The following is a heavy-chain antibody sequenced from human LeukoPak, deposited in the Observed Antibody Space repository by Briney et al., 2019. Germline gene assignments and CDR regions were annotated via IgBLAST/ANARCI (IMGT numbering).Heavy chain of an antibody. CDR3: AREDPLRGYDGIFGY. J-gene: IGHJ4*02. D-gene: IGHD5-12*01. Sequence: GGSLRLSCAASGFTVSSNYMSWVRQAPGKGLEWVSVIYSGGSTYYADSVKGRFTISRHNSKNTLYLQMNSLRAEDTAVYYCAREDPLRGYDGIFGYWGQGTLVTVSS. CDR2: IYSGGST. CDR1: GFTVSSNY. V-gene: IGHV3-53*04.